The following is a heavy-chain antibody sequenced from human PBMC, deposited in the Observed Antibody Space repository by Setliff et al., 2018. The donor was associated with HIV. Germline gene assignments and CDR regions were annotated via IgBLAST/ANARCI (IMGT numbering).Heavy chain of an antibody. Sequence: ASVKVSCKASGYTFSSYGISWVRQAPGRGLDWMGGIIPAFGTANYAQKFQGRVTITRDTAASTVYMELSSLKSEDTAVYYCAREGQWLAWGQGTLVTVSS. J-gene: IGHJ5*02. V-gene: IGHV1-69*05. D-gene: IGHD6-19*01. CDR2: IIPAFGTA. CDR3: AREGQWLA. CDR1: GYTFSSYG.